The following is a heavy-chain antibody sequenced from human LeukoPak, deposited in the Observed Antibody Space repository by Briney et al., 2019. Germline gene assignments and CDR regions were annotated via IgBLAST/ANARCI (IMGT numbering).Heavy chain of an antibody. CDR2: IFHTGST. Sequence: SQTLSLTCSVSGGSIGSGIYSWSWIRQPPGKGLQWIGYIFHTGSTSYNPSLRSRVTISVYTSKNQFSLKLSSVTAADTAMYYCVRDGDYYDSGGYGNIWGQGNLVSVSS. CDR1: GGSIGSGIYS. D-gene: IGHD3-22*01. J-gene: IGHJ4*02. CDR3: VRDGDYYDSGGYGNI. V-gene: IGHV4-30-2*01.